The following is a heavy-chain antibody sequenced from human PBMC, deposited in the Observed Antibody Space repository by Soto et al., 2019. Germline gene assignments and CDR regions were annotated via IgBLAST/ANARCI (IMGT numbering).Heavy chain of an antibody. CDR3: ARGYYDILTGYYNAFDI. CDR2: IKQDGSEK. J-gene: IGHJ3*02. D-gene: IGHD3-9*01. Sequence: GGSLRLSCAASGFTFSSYWMSWVRQAPGKGLEWVANIKQDGSEKYYVDSVKGRFTISRDNAKNSLYLQMNSLRAEDTAVYYCARGYYDILTGYYNAFDIWGQGTMVTVSS. V-gene: IGHV3-7*01. CDR1: GFTFSSYW.